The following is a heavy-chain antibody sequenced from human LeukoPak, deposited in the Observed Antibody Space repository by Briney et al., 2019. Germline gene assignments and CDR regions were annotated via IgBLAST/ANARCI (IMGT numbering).Heavy chain of an antibody. CDR2: INPNSGGT. CDR1: GYTFTGYY. CDR3: AREKNYYDSSVDY. Sequence: ASVKVSCKASGYTFTGYYMHWVRQAPGQGLGWMGWINPNSGGTNYAQKFQGRVTMTRDTSISTAYMELSRLRSDDTAVYYCAREKNYYDSSVDYWGQGTLVTVSS. V-gene: IGHV1-2*02. J-gene: IGHJ4*02. D-gene: IGHD3-22*01.